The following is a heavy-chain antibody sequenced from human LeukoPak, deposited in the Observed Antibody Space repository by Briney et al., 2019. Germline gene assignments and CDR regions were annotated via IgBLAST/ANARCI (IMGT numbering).Heavy chain of an antibody. CDR1: GFTFSSYA. V-gene: IGHV3-30-3*01. Sequence: PGRSLRLSCAASGFTFSSYAMHWVRQAPGKGLEWVAVISYDGSNKYYADSVKGRFTISRDNSKNTLYLQMNSLRAEDTAVYYCARGGAGGFATYGRYRWGQGTLVTVSS. D-gene: IGHD3-10*01. CDR2: ISYDGSNK. J-gene: IGHJ5*02. CDR3: ARGGAGGFATYGRYR.